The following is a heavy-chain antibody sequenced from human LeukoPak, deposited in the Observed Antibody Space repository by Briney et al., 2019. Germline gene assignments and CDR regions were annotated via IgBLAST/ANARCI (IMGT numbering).Heavy chain of an antibody. CDR2: INHSGST. V-gene: IGHV4-34*01. CDR1: GGSFSGYY. J-gene: IGHJ6*03. D-gene: IGHD6-19*01. Sequence: SGTLSLTCAVYGGSFSGYYWSWIRQPPGKGLEWIGEINHSGSTNYNPSLKSRVTISVDTSKNQFSLKLSSVTAADTAVYYCARVRSGWHYYYYYYMDVWGKGTTVTVSS. CDR3: ARVRSGWHYYYYYYMDV.